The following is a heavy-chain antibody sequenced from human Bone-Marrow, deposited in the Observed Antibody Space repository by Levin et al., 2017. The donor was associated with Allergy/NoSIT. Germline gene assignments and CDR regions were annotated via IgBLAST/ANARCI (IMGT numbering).Heavy chain of an antibody. CDR3: ARLELHLDYLDY. V-gene: IGHV4-39*02. Sequence: SQTLSLTCNVSGVSISSTTYFWAWIRQPPGKGREWIGSIFYTGTSYYNLSLRSRATISLDTSKNHFSLRLTSVTAADTAVYYCARLELHLDYLDYWGQGILVTVSS. CDR1: GVSISSTTYF. CDR2: IFYTGTS. D-gene: IGHD1-26*01. J-gene: IGHJ4*02.